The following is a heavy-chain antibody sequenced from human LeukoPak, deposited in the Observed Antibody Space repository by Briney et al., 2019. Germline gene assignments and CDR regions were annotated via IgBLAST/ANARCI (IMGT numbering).Heavy chain of an antibody. V-gene: IGHV1-8*03. CDR3: ARVGYDFWSGYYGYYYYYMDV. D-gene: IGHD3-3*01. J-gene: IGHJ6*03. CDR2: MNPNSGNT. Sequence: ASVKVSCKASGYTFSSYDINWVRQATGQGLEWMGYMNPNSGNTGYAQKFQGRVTITADKSTSTAYMELSSLRSEDTAVYYCARVGYDFWSGYYGYYYYYMDVWGKGTTVTVSS. CDR1: GYTFSSYD.